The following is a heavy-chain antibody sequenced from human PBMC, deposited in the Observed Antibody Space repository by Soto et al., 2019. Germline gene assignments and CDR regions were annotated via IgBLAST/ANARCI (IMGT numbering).Heavy chain of an antibody. CDR2: INPYSGGA. V-gene: IGHV1-2*02. Sequence: GASVKVSCKASGYTFTGYFMHWVRQAPGQGLEWMGWINPYSGGADYAQSFRGRVTMTTDTSISTAYMELSRLNFDDTAVYYCARGEQLVHFDSWGQGTLVTVSS. J-gene: IGHJ4*01. D-gene: IGHD6-6*01. CDR1: GYTFTGYF. CDR3: ARGEQLVHFDS.